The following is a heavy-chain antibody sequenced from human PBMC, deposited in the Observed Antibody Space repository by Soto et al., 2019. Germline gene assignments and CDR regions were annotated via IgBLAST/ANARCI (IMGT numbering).Heavy chain of an antibody. CDR3: ARGPTPNYGSGSFIYYYGMDV. D-gene: IGHD3-10*01. Sequence: SETLSLTCAVYGGSFSGYYWSWIRQPPGKGLEWIGEINHSGSTNYKPSLKSRVTISVDTSKNQFSLKLSSVTAADTAVYYCARGPTPNYGSGSFIYYYGMDVWGQGTTVTVSS. CDR2: INHSGST. V-gene: IGHV4-34*01. CDR1: GGSFSGYY. J-gene: IGHJ6*02.